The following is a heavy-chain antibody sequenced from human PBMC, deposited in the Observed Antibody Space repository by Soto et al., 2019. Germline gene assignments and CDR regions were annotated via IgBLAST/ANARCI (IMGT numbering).Heavy chain of an antibody. CDR2: IYYSGST. CDR3: ARVGQVRYFDWPIFDY. Sequence: QVQLQESGPGLVKPSQTLSLTCTVSGGSISSGDYYWSWIRQPPGKGLEWIGYIYYSGSTYYNPSLKRRVTISVDTSKNQFSLKLSSVTAADTAVYYCARVGQVRYFDWPIFDYWGQGTLVTVSS. D-gene: IGHD3-9*01. V-gene: IGHV4-30-4*01. CDR1: GGSISSGDYY. J-gene: IGHJ4*02.